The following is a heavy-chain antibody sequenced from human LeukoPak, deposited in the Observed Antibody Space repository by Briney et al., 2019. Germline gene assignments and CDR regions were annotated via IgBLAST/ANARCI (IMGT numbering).Heavy chain of an antibody. CDR2: INHSGDT. J-gene: IGHJ6*03. CDR1: GGPFSGSY. Sequence: SETLSLTCAAYGGPFSGSYWGWCRQPPGKGLEWIGEINHSGDTNYDPSLKGRITMSVDTSKNQFSLKLTSVTAADTAVYYCARRVSGLGEFSSPPYYYYYYMDVWGKGTTVTVSS. D-gene: IGHD3-16*02. V-gene: IGHV4-34*01. CDR3: ARRVSGLGEFSSPPYYYYYYMDV.